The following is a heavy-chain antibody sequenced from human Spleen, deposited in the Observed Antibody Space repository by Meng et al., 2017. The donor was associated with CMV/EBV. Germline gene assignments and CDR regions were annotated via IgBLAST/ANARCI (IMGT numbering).Heavy chain of an antibody. Sequence: GGSLRLSCEGSGFTFSYYEMNRIRQAPGKGLEWISHISSTGAIKYYADSVKGRFIISRDNAKNSLHLQMNTLKVEDTAVYYCAREERDYDFWSGYHNIDYWGQGTLVTVSS. V-gene: IGHV3-48*03. CDR2: ISSTGAIK. CDR3: AREERDYDFWSGYHNIDY. D-gene: IGHD3/OR15-3a*01. J-gene: IGHJ4*02. CDR1: GFTFSYYE.